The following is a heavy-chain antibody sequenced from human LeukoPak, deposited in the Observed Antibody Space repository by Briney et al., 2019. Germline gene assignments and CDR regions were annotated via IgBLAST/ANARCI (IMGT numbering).Heavy chain of an antibody. CDR1: GGSISSYY. V-gene: IGHV4-59*01. CDR2: IYYSGST. J-gene: IGHJ4*02. CDR3: ARAGDSSGYYSGLDY. Sequence: PSETLSLTCTVSGGSISSYYWSWIRQPPGKGLEWIGYIYYSGSTNYNPSLKSRVTISVDTSKNQFSLKLSSVTAADTAVYYCARAGDSSGYYSGLDYWGQGTLVTVSS. D-gene: IGHD3-22*01.